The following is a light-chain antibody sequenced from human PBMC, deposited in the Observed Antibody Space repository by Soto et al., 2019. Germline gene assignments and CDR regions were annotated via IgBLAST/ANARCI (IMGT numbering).Light chain of an antibody. CDR3: QQYNSYPWT. J-gene: IGKJ1*01. CDR1: QSISTW. CDR2: KAS. Sequence: DIQMTQSPSTLSASVGDRVTITCRASQSISTWLARYQQKPGKAPILLIYKASNLESGVPSRFSGSGSGTEFTLTISSLQPDDFAAYYCQQYNSYPWTFGQGTKVEIK. V-gene: IGKV1-5*03.